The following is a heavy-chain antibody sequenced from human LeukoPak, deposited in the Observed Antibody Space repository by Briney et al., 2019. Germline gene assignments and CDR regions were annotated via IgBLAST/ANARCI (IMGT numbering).Heavy chain of an antibody. D-gene: IGHD6-19*01. CDR1: GYTFTSYA. J-gene: IGHJ4*02. CDR2: INAGNGNT. CDR3: ARDSGDSSGWYYFDY. V-gene: IGHV1-3*01. Sequence: ASVTVSCTASGYTFTSYAMHWVRQAPGQRLEWMGWINAGNGNTKYSQKFQGRVTITRDTSASTAYMELSSLRSEDTAVYYCARDSGDSSGWYYFDYWGQGTLVTVSS.